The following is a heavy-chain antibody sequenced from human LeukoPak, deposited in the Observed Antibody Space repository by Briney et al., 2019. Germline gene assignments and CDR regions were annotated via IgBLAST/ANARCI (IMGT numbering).Heavy chain of an antibody. V-gene: IGHV1-69*04. CDR3: ARDDYGDYYFPY. Sequence: GASVKVSCKASGGTFSSYAISWVRQAPGQGLEWMGRIIPILGIANYAQKFQGRVTITADKSTSTAYMELSSLRSEDTAVYYCARDDYGDYYFPYWGQGTLVTVPS. J-gene: IGHJ4*02. CDR1: GGTFSSYA. D-gene: IGHD4-17*01. CDR2: IIPILGIA.